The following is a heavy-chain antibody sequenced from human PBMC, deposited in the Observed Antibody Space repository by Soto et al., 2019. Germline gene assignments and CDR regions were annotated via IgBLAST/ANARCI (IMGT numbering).Heavy chain of an antibody. J-gene: IGHJ5*02. CDR2: IYWDNDK. V-gene: IGHV2-5*02. CDR1: GFSLSTSGVG. Sequence: QITLKESGPTLVKPTQTLTLTCTFSGFSLSTSGVGVGWIRQPPGKALEWLALIYWDNDKRYSPSLKSRLTIPKDTSQSPVVLTMSHMDPADTASYYCAHIARISIFGVVIRWFDPCGQGTLVTVSS. D-gene: IGHD3-3*01. CDR3: AHIARISIFGVVIRWFDP.